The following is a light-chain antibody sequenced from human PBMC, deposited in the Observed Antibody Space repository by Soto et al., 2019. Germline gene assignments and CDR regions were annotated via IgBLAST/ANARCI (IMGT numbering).Light chain of an antibody. V-gene: IGKV1-39*01. Sequence: DIQMTQSPSSLSASVGDRVTITCRASQSISAHLNWYQQKPGKAPKVLIYAATNLESGVPSRFRGSGSGTEFTLAISSLQPEDFANYYCQPGYTTPGTFGQGTKVE. CDR1: QSISAH. CDR3: QPGYTTPGT. J-gene: IGKJ1*01. CDR2: AAT.